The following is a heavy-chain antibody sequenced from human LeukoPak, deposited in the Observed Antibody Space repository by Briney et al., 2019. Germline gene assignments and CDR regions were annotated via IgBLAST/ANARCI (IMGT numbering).Heavy chain of an antibody. CDR3: ASSVDRYDILTGSVDY. J-gene: IGHJ4*02. D-gene: IGHD3-9*01. V-gene: IGHV3-74*01. Sequence: PGGSLRLSCAASGFTFSSYAMSWVRQAPGKGLVWVSRINSDGINTSYADSVKGRFTISRDNAKNTLNLQMNSLRAEDTAVYYCASSVDRYDILTGSVDYWGQGTLVTVSS. CDR1: GFTFSSYA. CDR2: INSDGINT.